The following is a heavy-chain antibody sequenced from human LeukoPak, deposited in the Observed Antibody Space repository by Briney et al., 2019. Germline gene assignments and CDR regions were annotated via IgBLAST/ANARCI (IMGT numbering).Heavy chain of an antibody. Sequence: SETLSLTCTVSGGSISSYYWSWIRQPPGKGLEWIGYIYYSGSTNYNPSLKSQVTISVDTSKNQFSLKLSSVTAADTAVYYCARLVDTAMVFDYWGQGTLVTVSS. V-gene: IGHV4-59*08. CDR3: ARLVDTAMVFDY. CDR2: IYYSGST. J-gene: IGHJ4*02. CDR1: GGSISSYY. D-gene: IGHD5-18*01.